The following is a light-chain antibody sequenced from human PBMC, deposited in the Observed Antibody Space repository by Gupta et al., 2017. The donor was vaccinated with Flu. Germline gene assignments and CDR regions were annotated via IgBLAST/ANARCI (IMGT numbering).Light chain of an antibody. J-gene: IGLJ1*01. Sequence: GTSSDVGGYNYVAWYQQHPGKAPKLMIFEVSKRPSGVPDRFSGSKSGNTASLTVSGLQAEDEADYYCSSYAGSNNVFGTGTKVTVL. CDR1: SSDVGGYNY. CDR3: SSYAGSNNV. V-gene: IGLV2-8*01. CDR2: EVS.